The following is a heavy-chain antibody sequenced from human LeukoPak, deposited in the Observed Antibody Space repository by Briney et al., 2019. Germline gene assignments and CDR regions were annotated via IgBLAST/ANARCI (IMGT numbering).Heavy chain of an antibody. J-gene: IGHJ4*02. CDR3: ARDNKDYDYVWGSYRATTKNDY. D-gene: IGHD3-16*02. CDR2: ISSSSSYI. CDR1: GFTFSSYS. Sequence: GGSLRLSCAASGFTFSSYSMNWVRQAPGKGLEWVSSISSSSSYIYYADSVMGRFTISRDNAKNSLYLQMNSLRAEDTAVYYCARDNKDYDYVWGSYRATTKNDYWGQGTLVTVSS. V-gene: IGHV3-21*01.